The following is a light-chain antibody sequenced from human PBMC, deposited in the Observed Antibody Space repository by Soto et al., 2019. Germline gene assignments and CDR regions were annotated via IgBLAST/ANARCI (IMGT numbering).Light chain of an antibody. V-gene: IGKV3-20*01. J-gene: IGKJ5*01. CDR2: GAS. CDR1: QSVSRSY. CDR3: QQYGSSVT. Sequence: FVLTQSPGTLSLSPGDRATLSCRASQSVSRSYLGWYQQKPGQAPRLLIYGASSRATGIPDRFSGSGSGTDFTLTISRLEPEDFAVYYCQQYGSSVTFGQGTRLEIK.